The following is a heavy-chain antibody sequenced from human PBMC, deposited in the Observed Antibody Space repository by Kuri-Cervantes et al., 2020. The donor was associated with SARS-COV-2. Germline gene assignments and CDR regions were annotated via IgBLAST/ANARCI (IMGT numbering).Heavy chain of an antibody. CDR2: ISSSSSYI. CDR1: GFTFSSYS. J-gene: IGHJ3*02. V-gene: IGHV3-21*04. D-gene: IGHD1-26*01. Sequence: GESLKISCAASGFTFSSYSMNWVRQAPGKGLEWVSSISSSSSYIYYADSVKGRFTISRDNSKKTLYLQMNSLRADDTAVYYCAKVRWELRRVDVLDIWGQGTMVTISS. CDR3: AKVRWELRRVDVLDI.